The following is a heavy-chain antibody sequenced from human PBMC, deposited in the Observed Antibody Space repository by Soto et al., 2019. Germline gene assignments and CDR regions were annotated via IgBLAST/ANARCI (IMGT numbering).Heavy chain of an antibody. CDR3: AKGYYDSSGYFDY. V-gene: IGHV3-23*01. J-gene: IGHJ4*02. CDR1: GFTFSSYA. CDR2: ISGSGGST. D-gene: IGHD3-22*01. Sequence: GGSLRLSCAASGFTFSSYAMSWVRQAPGKGLEWVSAISGSGGSTYYADSVKGRFTISRDNSKNTLYLQMNILRAEDTAVYYCAKGYYDSSGYFDYWGQGTLVTVSS.